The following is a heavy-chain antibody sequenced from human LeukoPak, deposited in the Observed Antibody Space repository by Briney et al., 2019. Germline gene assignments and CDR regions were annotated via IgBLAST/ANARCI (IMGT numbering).Heavy chain of an antibody. J-gene: IGHJ4*02. D-gene: IGHD4-17*01. CDR1: GFTFSSYG. Sequence: GRSLRLSCAASGFTFSSYGMHWVRQAPGKGLEWVAVIWYDGSKSYADSLKGRFTISRDNSKNTLYVKMKSVRAEDTAVYYCARDVRDDFGDGIDYWGQGTLVTVSS. CDR2: IWYDGSK. CDR3: ARDVRDDFGDGIDY. V-gene: IGHV3-33*01.